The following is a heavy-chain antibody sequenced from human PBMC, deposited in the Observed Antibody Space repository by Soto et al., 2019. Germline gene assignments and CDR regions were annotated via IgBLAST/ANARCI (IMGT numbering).Heavy chain of an antibody. CDR2: INGDGSGI. J-gene: IGHJ3*01. D-gene: IGHD5-12*01. V-gene: IGHV3-74*01. CDR3: ARGSLATFDL. Sequence: GGSLRLSCAASGLTFSRYWMHWVRQAPGKGLVLVSRINGDGSGIIYADSVKGRFTISRDNAKNTLFLQMNSLRADDTALYYCARGSLATFDLWGQGTMVTVSS. CDR1: GLTFSRYW.